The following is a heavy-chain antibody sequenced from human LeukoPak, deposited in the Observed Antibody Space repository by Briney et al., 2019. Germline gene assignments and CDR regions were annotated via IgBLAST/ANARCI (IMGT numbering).Heavy chain of an antibody. Sequence: GRSLRLSCAASGFTFSDYGMHCVRQARGKGLEWVAIISYDGTKKNYADSMKCRFTISRDNSKNTLYLQMNSLRAEDTAVYYCAKDRIAYGSGSILDYWGQGTLVTVSS. V-gene: IGHV3-30*18. CDR2: ISYDGTKK. J-gene: IGHJ4*02. CDR3: AKDRIAYGSGSILDY. D-gene: IGHD3-10*01. CDR1: GFTFSDYG.